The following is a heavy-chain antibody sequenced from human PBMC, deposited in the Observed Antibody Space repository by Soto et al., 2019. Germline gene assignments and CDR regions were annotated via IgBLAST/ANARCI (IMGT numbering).Heavy chain of an antibody. J-gene: IGHJ4*02. D-gene: IGHD3-10*01. V-gene: IGHV3-23*01. CDR1: GFTFIRYA. CDR3: AKDQADYGSGSYSNFDY. Sequence: GGSLRLSCAASGFTFIRYAMSWVRQAPGKGLEWVSAISGSGGSTYYADSVKGRFTISRDNSKNTLYLQMNSLRAEDTAVYYCAKDQADYGSGSYSNFDYWGQGTLVTVSS. CDR2: ISGSGGST.